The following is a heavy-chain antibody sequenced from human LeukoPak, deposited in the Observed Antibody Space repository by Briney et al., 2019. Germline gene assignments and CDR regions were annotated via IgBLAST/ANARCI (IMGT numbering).Heavy chain of an antibody. J-gene: IGHJ4*02. CDR3: AKHLNSFDSSGYQGGGFDY. V-gene: IGHV3-30*18. Sequence: GGSLRLSCAASGFTFSHFAMHWVRQAPGKGLEWVAVISYDGSNKYYADSVKGRLTISRDHSKNTLYLQMNSLRAEDTAVYYCAKHLNSFDSSGYQGGGFDYWGQGTLVTVSS. CDR2: ISYDGSNK. CDR1: GFTFSHFA. D-gene: IGHD3-22*01.